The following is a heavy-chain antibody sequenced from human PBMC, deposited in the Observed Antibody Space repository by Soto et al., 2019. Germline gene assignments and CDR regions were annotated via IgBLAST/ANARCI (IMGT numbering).Heavy chain of an antibody. D-gene: IGHD3-22*01. CDR2: IYYDGSYK. CDR3: ARAPYYYDSSGPLDY. Sequence: GGSLRLSCAASGFTFSSYGMHWVRQAPGKGLEWVALIYYDGSYKHYADSVKGRFTISRDNSKNTLYLQMNSLRVEDTAVYYCARAPYYYDSSGPLDYWGQGTLVTVSS. V-gene: IGHV3-33*01. CDR1: GFTFSSYG. J-gene: IGHJ4*02.